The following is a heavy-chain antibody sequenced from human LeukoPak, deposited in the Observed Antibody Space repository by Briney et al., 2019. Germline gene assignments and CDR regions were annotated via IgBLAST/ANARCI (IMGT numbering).Heavy chain of an antibody. CDR2: INPNSGGT. J-gene: IGHJ4*02. D-gene: IGHD5-24*01. V-gene: IGHV1-2*02. Sequence: ASVKVSCKASGYTFTGDYVHWVRQAPGQGLEWMGWINPNSGGTNYAQKFQDRVTMTRDTSINTAYMELSRLTSDDTAVYYCARDQDGYNYDYWGQGTLVTVSS. CDR3: ARDQDGYNYDY. CDR1: GYTFTGDY.